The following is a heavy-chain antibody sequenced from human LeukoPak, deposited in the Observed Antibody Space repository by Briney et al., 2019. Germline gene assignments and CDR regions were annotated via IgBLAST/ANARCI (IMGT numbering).Heavy chain of an antibody. V-gene: IGHV4-59*01. D-gene: IGHD5-18*01. CDR1: GDSISYGY. Sequence: SETLSLTCIVSGDSISYGYWSWLRQPPGRGLEWIGHLYDSENTNYSPSLMSRVTISVDTSRNQFSLKMTSVTAADTALYYCARGRVARYRYGLPAPFSFDFWGQGILVSFSS. J-gene: IGHJ4*02. CDR3: ARGRVARYRYGLPAPFSFDF. CDR2: LYDSENT.